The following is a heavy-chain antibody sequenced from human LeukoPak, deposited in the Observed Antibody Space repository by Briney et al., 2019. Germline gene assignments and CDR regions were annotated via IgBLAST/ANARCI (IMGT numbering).Heavy chain of an antibody. CDR3: GRRLLNYFDY. CDR1: GFTFSGYW. D-gene: IGHD2-8*01. J-gene: IGHJ4*02. V-gene: IGHV3-7*02. CDR2: IKQDGSEK. Sequence: GGSLRLSCAASGFTFSGYWMSWVRQAPGKGLEWVANIKQDGSEKYYVDSVKGRFTISRDNAKNSLSLQMNSLRVEDTAVYYCGRRLLNYFDYWGQGTLVTVSS.